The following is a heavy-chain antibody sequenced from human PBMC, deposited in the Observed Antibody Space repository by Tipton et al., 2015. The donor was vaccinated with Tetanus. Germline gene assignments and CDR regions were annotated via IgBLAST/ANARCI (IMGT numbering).Heavy chain of an antibody. D-gene: IGHD5-24*01. CDR1: RGPISSYY. CDR2: ISNGNA. J-gene: IGHJ4*02. CDR3: ARGITDGYNRRFDY. Sequence: GLVKPSETLSLTCTVSRGPISSYYWSWIRQPAGKGLEWIGHISNGNADYVPSLKSRLTLSVDLSKNQISLNLHSVTAADAGFYYCARGITDGYNRRFDYWGQGIPVAVSS. V-gene: IGHV4-4*07.